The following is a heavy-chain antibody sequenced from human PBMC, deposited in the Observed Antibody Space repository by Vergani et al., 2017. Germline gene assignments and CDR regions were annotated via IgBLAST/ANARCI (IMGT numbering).Heavy chain of an antibody. CDR3: ARVAYDILTGYQD. CDR2: IYYSGST. CDR1: GGSISSGGYS. D-gene: IGHD3-9*01. J-gene: IGHJ4*02. V-gene: IGHV4-31*11. Sequence: QLQLQESGSGLVKPSQTLSLTCAVSGGSISSGGYSWSWIRQHPGKGLEWIGYIYYSGSTYYNPSLKSRVTISVDTSKNQFSLKLSSVTAADTAVYYCARVAYDILTGYQDWGQGTLVTVSS.